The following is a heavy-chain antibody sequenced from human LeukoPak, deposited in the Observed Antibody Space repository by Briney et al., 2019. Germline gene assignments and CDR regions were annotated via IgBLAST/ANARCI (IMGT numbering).Heavy chain of an antibody. CDR2: INPSGGST. CDR3: AREIAVVTPPHYRYFDL. D-gene: IGHD4-23*01. J-gene: IGHJ2*01. Sequence: ASVKVSCKASGYTFTSYYMHWVRQAPGQGLEWMGIINPSGGSTSYAQKFQGRVTMTRDMSTSTVYMELSSLRSEDTAVYYCAREIAVVTPPHYRYFDLWGRGTLVTVSS. V-gene: IGHV1-46*01. CDR1: GYTFTSYY.